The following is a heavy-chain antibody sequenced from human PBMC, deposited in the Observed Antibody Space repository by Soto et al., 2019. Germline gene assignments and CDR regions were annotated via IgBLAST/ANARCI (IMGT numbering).Heavy chain of an antibody. J-gene: IGHJ6*02. D-gene: IGHD6-6*01. Sequence: ETLSLTCAVYGGSFSGYYMSWVRQAPGKGLEWVSVIYSGGSTYYADSVKGRFTISRDNSKNTLYLQMNSLRAEDTAVYYCARDRVIAARRHYYYGMDVWGQGTTVTVSS. CDR2: IYSGGST. CDR1: GGSFSGYY. V-gene: IGHV3-53*01. CDR3: ARDRVIAARRHYYYGMDV.